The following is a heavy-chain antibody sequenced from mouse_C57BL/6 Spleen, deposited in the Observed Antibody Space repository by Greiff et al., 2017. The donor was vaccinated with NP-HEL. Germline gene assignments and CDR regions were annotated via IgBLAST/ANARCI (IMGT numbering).Heavy chain of an antibody. J-gene: IGHJ4*01. CDR1: GYTFTDYE. CDR3: TRGGAGGGRGAMDY. D-gene: IGHD3-3*01. Sequence: VQLQQSGAELVRPGASVTLSCKASGYTFTDYEMHWVKQTPVHGLEWIGAIDPETGGTAYNQKFKGKAILTADKSSSTAYMELRSLTSEDSAVYYCTRGGAGGGRGAMDYWGQGTSVTVSS. CDR2: IDPETGGT. V-gene: IGHV1-15*01.